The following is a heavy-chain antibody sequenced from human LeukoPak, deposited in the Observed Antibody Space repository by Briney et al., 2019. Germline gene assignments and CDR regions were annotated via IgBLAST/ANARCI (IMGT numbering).Heavy chain of an antibody. CDR1: GFTFSSYS. CDR2: ISSSSSYV. J-gene: IGHJ5*02. D-gene: IGHD3-3*01. CDR3: AREYPDPTYYDFWSGYYHNWFDP. V-gene: IGHV3-21*01. Sequence: GGSLRLSCAASGFTFSSYSMNWVRQAPGKGLEWVSSISSSSSYVFYADSVKGRFTISRDNAKNSLYLQMNSLRAEDTAVYYCAREYPDPTYYDFWSGYYHNWFDPWGQGTLVTVSS.